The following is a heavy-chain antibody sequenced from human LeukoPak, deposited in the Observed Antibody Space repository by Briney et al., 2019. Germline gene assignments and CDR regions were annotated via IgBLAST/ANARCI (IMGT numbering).Heavy chain of an antibody. CDR2: IYHSGST. Sequence: SETLSLTCTVSGGSISSYYWSWIRQPPGKGLEWIGYIYHSGSTNYNPSLKSRVTISVDTSKNQFPLKLSSVTAADTAVYYCARGLYYDFWSGYSIPLFDYWGQGTLVTVSS. V-gene: IGHV4-59*01. J-gene: IGHJ4*02. D-gene: IGHD3-3*01. CDR3: ARGLYYDFWSGYSIPLFDY. CDR1: GGSISSYY.